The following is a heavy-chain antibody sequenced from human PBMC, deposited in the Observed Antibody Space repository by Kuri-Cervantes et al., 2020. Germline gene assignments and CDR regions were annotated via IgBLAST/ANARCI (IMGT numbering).Heavy chain of an antibody. J-gene: IGHJ3*02. D-gene: IGHD2-2*01. CDR1: GGSISSGGYS. CDR3: ARAPGSRGVVPAAFDI. V-gene: IGHV4-30-2*01. CDR2: IYHSGST. Sequence: LRLSCAVSGGSISSGGYSWSWIRQPPGKGLEWIGYIYHSGSTNYNPSLKSRVTISVDTSKNQFSLKLSSVTAADTAVYYCARAPGSRGVVPAAFDIWGQGTMVTVSS.